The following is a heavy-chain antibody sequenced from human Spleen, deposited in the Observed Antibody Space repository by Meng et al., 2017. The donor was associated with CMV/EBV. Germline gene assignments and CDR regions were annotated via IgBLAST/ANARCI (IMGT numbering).Heavy chain of an antibody. D-gene: IGHD5-18*01. V-gene: IGHV4-59*01. CDR1: GGSISSYY. J-gene: IGHJ6*02. CDR3: ARGDTAMGQGYYYYGMDV. Sequence: SETLSLTCTVSGGSISSYYWSWIRQPPGKGLEWIGCLYYSGSTNYNPSLKSRVTISVVTSKNQFSLKLSSVTAADTAVYYCARGDTAMGQGYYYYGMDVWGQGTTVTVSS. CDR2: LYYSGST.